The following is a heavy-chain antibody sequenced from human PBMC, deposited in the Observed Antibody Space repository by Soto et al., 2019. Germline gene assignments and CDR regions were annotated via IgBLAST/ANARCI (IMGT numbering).Heavy chain of an antibody. CDR3: ARQIRGGLLAAAGTSWFDP. Sequence: ETLSLTCTVSGGSISSSSYYWGWIRQPPGKGLEWIGSIYYSGSTYYNPSLKSRVTISVDTSKNQFSLKLSSVTAADTAVYYCARQIRGGLLAAAGTSWFDPWGQGTLVTVSS. CDR1: GGSISSSSYY. V-gene: IGHV4-39*01. CDR2: IYYSGST. D-gene: IGHD6-13*01. J-gene: IGHJ5*02.